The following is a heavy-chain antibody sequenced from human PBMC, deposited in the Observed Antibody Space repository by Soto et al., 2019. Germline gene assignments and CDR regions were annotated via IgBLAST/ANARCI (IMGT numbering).Heavy chain of an antibody. CDR2: ISDGYDGP. CDR3: AKVGIGRAPGLDF. J-gene: IGHJ4*02. Sequence: EVQLLESGGGLVQPGGSLILSCAASGFTFSSYAMTWVRQAPGKGLEWISSISDGYDGPYYADSVKGRFTISRDTSKSTVALQMNILIADDTALYYCAKVGIGRAPGLDFWGQGTLVTVSS. D-gene: IGHD2-21*01. CDR1: GFTFSSYA. V-gene: IGHV3-23*01.